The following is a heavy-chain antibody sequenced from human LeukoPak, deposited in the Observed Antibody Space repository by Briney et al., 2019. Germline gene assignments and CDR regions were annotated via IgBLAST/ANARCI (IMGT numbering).Heavy chain of an antibody. CDR2: FDPEDGET. CDR3: ATRVAVAGRGFDY. CDR1: GYTLTELS. Sequence: GASVKVPCKVSGYTLTELSMHWVRQAPGKGLEWMGGFDPEDGETIYAQKFQGRVTITEDTSTDTAYMELSSLRSEDTAVYYCATRVAVAGRGFDYWGQGTLVTVS. D-gene: IGHD6-19*01. J-gene: IGHJ4*02. V-gene: IGHV1-24*01.